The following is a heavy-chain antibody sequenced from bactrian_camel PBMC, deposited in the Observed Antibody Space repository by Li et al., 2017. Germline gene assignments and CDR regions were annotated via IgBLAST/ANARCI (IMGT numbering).Heavy chain of an antibody. CDR1: RKVYIRSC. Sequence: HVQLVESGGGSVQAGGTLTLSCTTSRKVYIRSCMGCFRQAPGKEREGVAAYYTAGTDKYHSDSVMGRFTIDLDAAKNTVYLQMNGLKPAATAKYYCAASSCWRSVPDWNRCDFAYWGKGTQVTVS. V-gene: IGHV3S6*01. J-gene: IGHJ6*01. D-gene: IGHD1*01. CDR3: AASSCWRSVPDWNRCDFAY. CDR2: YYTAGTDK.